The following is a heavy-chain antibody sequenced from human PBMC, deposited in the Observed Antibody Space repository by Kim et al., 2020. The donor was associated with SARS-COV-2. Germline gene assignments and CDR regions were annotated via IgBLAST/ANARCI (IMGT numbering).Heavy chain of an antibody. CDR3: ARGLWAVAGPSHFG. V-gene: IGHV1-8*01. J-gene: IGHJ4*02. CDR1: GYTFTSYD. Sequence: ASVKVSCKASGYTFTSYDINWVRQATGQGLEWMGWMNPNSGNTGYAQKFQGRVTMTRNTSISTAYMELSSLRSEDTAVYYCARGLWAVAGPSHFGWGQGTLVTVSS. CDR2: MNPNSGNT. D-gene: IGHD6-19*01.